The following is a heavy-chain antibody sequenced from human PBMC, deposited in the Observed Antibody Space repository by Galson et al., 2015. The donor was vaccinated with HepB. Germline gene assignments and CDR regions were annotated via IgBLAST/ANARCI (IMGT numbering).Heavy chain of an antibody. CDR1: RYTFTGYY. Sequence: SVKVSCKASRYTFTGYYVHWVRQAPGQGLEWMGWINPNSGATKYAQKFQGRVTMTRDTSFTTAYMDLSRLRFDDTAMYYCARTQQLIRENWFDPWGQGTLVTVSS. CDR2: INPNSGAT. CDR3: ARTQQLIRENWFDP. V-gene: IGHV1-2*02. J-gene: IGHJ5*02. D-gene: IGHD6-13*01.